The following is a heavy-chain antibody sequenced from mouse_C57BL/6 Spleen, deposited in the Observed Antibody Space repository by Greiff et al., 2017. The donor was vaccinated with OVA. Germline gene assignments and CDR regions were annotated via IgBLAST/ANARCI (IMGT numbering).Heavy chain of an antibody. CDR1: GYTFTGYW. V-gene: IGHV1-9*01. J-gene: IGHJ3*01. CDR3: ARDAGFAD. Sequence: VQLQQSGAELMKPGASVKLSCKATGYTFTGYWIEWVKQRPGHGLEWIGEILPGSGSTNYNEKFKGKATLTADTSSNTADMQLRSLTAEDSAIYYCARDAGFADWGQGTLVTVSA. CDR2: ILPGSGST.